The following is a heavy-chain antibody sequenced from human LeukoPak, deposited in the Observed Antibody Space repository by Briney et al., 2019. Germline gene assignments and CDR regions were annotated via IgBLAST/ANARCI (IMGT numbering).Heavy chain of an antibody. D-gene: IGHD3-16*02. CDR2: IKQDGSEN. V-gene: IGHV3-7*03. CDR3: ARGTEGYDYVWGSYRYLDY. CDR1: GFTFSSYW. Sequence: GGSLRLSCAASGFTFSSYWMSWVRQAPGKGLEWVANIKQDGSENYYVDSVKGRFTISRDNAKNSLYLQMNSLRAEDTAVYYCARGTEGYDYVWGSYRYLDYWGQGTLVTVSS. J-gene: IGHJ4*02.